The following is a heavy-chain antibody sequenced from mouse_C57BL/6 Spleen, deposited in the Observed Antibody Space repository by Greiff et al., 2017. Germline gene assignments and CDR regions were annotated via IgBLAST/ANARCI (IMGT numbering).Heavy chain of an antibody. CDR3: ARDHYGSSYVGD. CDR1: GYSITSGYY. D-gene: IGHD1-1*01. CDR2: ISYDGSN. Sequence: EVQLQQPGPGLVKPSQSLSLTCSVTGYSITSGYYWNWIRQFPGNKLEWMGYISYDGSNNYNPSLKNRISITRDTSKNQCFLKLNSVTTEDTATYYCARDHYGSSYVGDWGQGTTLTVSS. J-gene: IGHJ2*01. V-gene: IGHV3-6*01.